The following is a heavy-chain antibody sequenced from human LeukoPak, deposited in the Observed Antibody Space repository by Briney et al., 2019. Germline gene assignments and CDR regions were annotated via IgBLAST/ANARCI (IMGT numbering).Heavy chain of an antibody. CDR2: MNPNSGNT. V-gene: IGHV1-8*01. Sequence: VASVKVSCKASGYTFTSYDINWVRQATGQGLEWMGWMNPNSGNTGYAQKFQGRVTMTRNTSISTAYMELSRLRSDDTAVYYCARGRIAVAGTSATWFDPWGQGTLVTVSS. J-gene: IGHJ5*02. D-gene: IGHD6-19*01. CDR3: ARGRIAVAGTSATWFDP. CDR1: GYTFTSYD.